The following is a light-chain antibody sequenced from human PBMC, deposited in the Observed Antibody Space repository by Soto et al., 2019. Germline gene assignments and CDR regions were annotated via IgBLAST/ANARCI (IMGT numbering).Light chain of an antibody. CDR3: QQSYSPPWT. J-gene: IGKJ1*01. CDR1: QSISSY. V-gene: IGKV1-39*01. CDR2: AAS. Sequence: IQMSHSPSSLPASQLHRVSITCLASQSISSYLNWYQQKPGKAPKLLIYAASSLQSGVPSRFSGSGSGTDFTLTISSLQPEDFANYYCQQSYSPPWTFGQGTKVDIK.